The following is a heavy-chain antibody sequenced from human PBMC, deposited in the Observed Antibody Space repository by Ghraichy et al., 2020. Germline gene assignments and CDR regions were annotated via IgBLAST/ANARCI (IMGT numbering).Heavy chain of an antibody. J-gene: IGHJ5*02. CDR1: GFTFVSYA. D-gene: IGHD2-15*01. V-gene: IGHV3-23*01. CDR2: ISGSGGNT. CDR3: AKDQVKNSIVVVAATSSFGWLDP. Sequence: GGSLRLSCTASGFTFVSYAMSWVRQAPGKGLEWVSSISGSGGNTYYADSVKGRFTISRANSKNTLYLQMNSLRAEDTAVYFCAKDQVKNSIVVVAATSSFGWLDPWGQGTLVTVSS.